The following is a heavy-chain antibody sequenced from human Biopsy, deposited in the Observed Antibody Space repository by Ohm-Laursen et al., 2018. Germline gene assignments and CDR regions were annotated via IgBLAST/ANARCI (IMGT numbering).Heavy chain of an antibody. D-gene: IGHD3-3*01. CDR1: GFSLSAPGMC. J-gene: IGHJ4*02. Sequence: PTQTLTLTCSFSGFSLSAPGMCVSWIRQAPGRALEWLARVDWDDYEDYSASLQTRLSLSKDASSNQVVLTLTNVGPEDTATYHCARTPIAIFSAGLVYRHRRHLQGMDVWGPGTLVTVSS. CDR2: VDWDDYE. CDR3: ARTPIAIFSAGLVYRHRRHLQGMDV. V-gene: IGHV2-70*11.